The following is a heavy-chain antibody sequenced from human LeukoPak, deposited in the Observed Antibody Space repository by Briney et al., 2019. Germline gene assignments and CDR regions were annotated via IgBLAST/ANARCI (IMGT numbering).Heavy chain of an antibody. CDR3: ARGGYYYYSMDV. CDR1: GGSISSGDYY. Sequence: SETLSLTCTVSGGSISSGDYYWGWIRQPPGKGLEWLGNIYSGGSTSYNPSLKSRVTISVDTSKNQFSLKLSSVTAADTAVYHCARGGYYYYSMDVWGQGTTVTVSS. J-gene: IGHJ6*02. V-gene: IGHV4-39*01. CDR2: IYSGGST.